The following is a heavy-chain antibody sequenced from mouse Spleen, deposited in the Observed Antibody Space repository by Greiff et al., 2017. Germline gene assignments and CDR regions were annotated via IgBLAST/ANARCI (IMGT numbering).Heavy chain of an antibody. CDR2: IYPGGGYT. J-gene: IGHJ2*01. CDR3: ARTVVATQGYYFDD. D-gene: IGHD1-1*01. CDR1: GYTFTNYW. Sequence: QVQLQQSGAELVRPGTSVKMSCKASGYTFTNYWIGWAKQRPGHGLEWIGDIYPGGGYTNYNEKFKGKATLTADKSSSTAYMQFSSLTSEDSAIYYCARTVVATQGYYFDDWGQGTTLTVSS. V-gene: IGHV1-63*01.